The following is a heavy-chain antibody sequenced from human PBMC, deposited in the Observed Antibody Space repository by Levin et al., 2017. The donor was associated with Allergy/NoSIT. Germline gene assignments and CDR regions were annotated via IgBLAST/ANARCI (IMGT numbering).Heavy chain of an antibody. CDR1: GFTFDDYA. CDR3: AKDIRFYDSSGSFDY. CDR2: IDWNSGNI. V-gene: IGHV3-9*01. Sequence: SLKISCAASGFTFDDYAMHWVRQAPGKGLEWVSGIDWNSGNIGYADSVKGRFTISRDNAKNSLSLQMNSLRAEDTALYYCAKDIRFYDSSGSFDYWGQGTLVTVSS. D-gene: IGHD3-22*01. J-gene: IGHJ4*02.